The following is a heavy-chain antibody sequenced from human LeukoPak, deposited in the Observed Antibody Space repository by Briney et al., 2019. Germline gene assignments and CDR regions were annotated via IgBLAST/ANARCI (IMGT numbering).Heavy chain of an antibody. J-gene: IGHJ3*02. CDR2: IYYSGST. V-gene: IGHV4-59*08. CDR3: ARHRWGPDAFDI. CDR1: GGAISSYY. D-gene: IGHD4-23*01. Sequence: PSETLSLTCTVSGGAISSYYWSWIRQPPGKGLEWIGYIYYSGSTNYNPSLKSRVTISVDTSKNQFSLKLSSVTAADTAVYYCARHRWGPDAFDIWGQGTMVTVSS.